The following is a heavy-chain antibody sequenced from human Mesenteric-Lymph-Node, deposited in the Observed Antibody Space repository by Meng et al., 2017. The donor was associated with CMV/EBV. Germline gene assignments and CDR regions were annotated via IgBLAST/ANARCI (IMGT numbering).Heavy chain of an antibody. V-gene: IGHV3-11*04. D-gene: IGHD6-19*01. CDR1: GFTFSDYY. CDR2: ISSSGSTI. Sequence: GESLKISCAASGFTFSDYYMSWIRQAPGKGLEWVSYISSSGSTIYYADSVKGRFTISRDNAKNSLYLQMNSLRAEDTAVYYCARDRTSGWFDAFDIWGQGTMVTVSS. J-gene: IGHJ3*02. CDR3: ARDRTSGWFDAFDI.